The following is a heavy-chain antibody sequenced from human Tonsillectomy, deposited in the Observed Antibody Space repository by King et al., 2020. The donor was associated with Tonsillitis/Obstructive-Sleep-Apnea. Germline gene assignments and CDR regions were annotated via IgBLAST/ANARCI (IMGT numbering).Heavy chain of an antibody. CDR3: ARGGREYSGYGPKYNWFDP. CDR1: GGTFSNYA. J-gene: IGHJ5*02. D-gene: IGHD5-12*01. CDR2: VIPIFGTP. Sequence: VQLVQSGAEVKKPGSSVKVSCTTSGGTFSNYAFSWVRQAPGQGLEWMGGVIPIFGTPNYAQKFQGRVTIIADESTSTAYMELSSLRSDDTAVNYCARGGREYSGYGPKYNWFDPWGQEPWSPSPQ. V-gene: IGHV1-69*01.